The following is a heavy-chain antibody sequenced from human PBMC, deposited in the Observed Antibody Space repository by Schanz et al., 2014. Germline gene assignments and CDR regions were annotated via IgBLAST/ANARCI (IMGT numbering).Heavy chain of an antibody. Sequence: EEQMVESGGGLVKPGGSLILSCAASRLTFANEDIHWVRQPPGKGLEWVSVINSRNEVFSIDSVRGRFTIFRDNPKKSAYLQMNSLRADDTAVYYCSRGIVGGLDWWGQGTLVTVSS. CDR1: RLTFANED. CDR3: SRGIVGGLDW. V-gene: IGHV3-21*01. CDR2: INSRNEV. J-gene: IGHJ4*02. D-gene: IGHD3-16*01.